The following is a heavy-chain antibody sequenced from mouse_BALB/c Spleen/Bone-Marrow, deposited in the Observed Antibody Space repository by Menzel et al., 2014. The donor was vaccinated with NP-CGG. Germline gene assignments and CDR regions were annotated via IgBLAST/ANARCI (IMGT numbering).Heavy chain of an antibody. CDR2: ILPGSGST. D-gene: IGHD2-3*01. V-gene: IGHV1-9*01. CDR1: GYTFSGYW. Sequence: VQLQQSGAELTKPGASVKISCKATGYTFSGYWIEWVKQRPGHGLEWIGEILPGSGSTNYNENFKGKATFTADTSSNTAYMQLSSLTSEDSAVYYCARSRDGYYGFAYWGQGTLVTVSA. J-gene: IGHJ3*01. CDR3: ARSRDGYYGFAY.